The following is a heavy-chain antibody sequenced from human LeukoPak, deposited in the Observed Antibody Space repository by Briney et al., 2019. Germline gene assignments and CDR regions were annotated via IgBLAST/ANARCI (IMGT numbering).Heavy chain of an antibody. V-gene: IGHV1-69*04. CDR2: IIPILGIA. CDR3: ARSPKYSYGRYYFDY. CDR1: GGTFSSYA. Sequence: GASVKVSCKASGGTFSSYAISWERQAPGQGLEWMGRIIPILGIANYAQKFQGRVTITADKSTSTAYMELSSLRSEDTAVYYCARSPKYSYGRYYFDYWGQGTLVTVSS. D-gene: IGHD5-18*01. J-gene: IGHJ4*02.